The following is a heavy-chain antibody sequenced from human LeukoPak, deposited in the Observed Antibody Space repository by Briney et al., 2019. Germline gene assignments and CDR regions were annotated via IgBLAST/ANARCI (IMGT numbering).Heavy chain of an antibody. V-gene: IGHV4-4*02. CDR1: GGSISSSTW. D-gene: IGHD6-13*01. J-gene: IGHJ4*02. Sequence: SETLSLTCAVSGGSISSSTWWTWVRQPPGKGLEWIGEIYHSGSTNYNPSLKSRVTISVDKSNNQFSLKLSSVTATDTAVYYCARDLGSSWFEPLDYWGQGTLVTVSS. CDR3: ARDLGSSWFEPLDY. CDR2: IYHSGST.